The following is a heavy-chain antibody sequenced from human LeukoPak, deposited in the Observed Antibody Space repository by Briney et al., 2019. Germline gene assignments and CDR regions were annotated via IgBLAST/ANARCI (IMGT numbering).Heavy chain of an antibody. CDR2: ISSSSSYI. CDR3: AKELSHRSYFDY. CDR1: GFTFSSYS. J-gene: IGHJ4*02. Sequence: GGSLRLSCAASGFTFSSYSMNWVRQAPGKGLEWVSSISSSSSYIYYADFVKGRFTISRDNSKNTLYLQMNSLRAEDTAVYYCAKELSHRSYFDYWGQGTLVTVSS. V-gene: IGHV3-21*04.